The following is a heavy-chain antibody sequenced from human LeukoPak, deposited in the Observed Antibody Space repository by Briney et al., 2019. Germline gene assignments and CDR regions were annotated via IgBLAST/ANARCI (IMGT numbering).Heavy chain of an antibody. D-gene: IGHD1-26*01. CDR1: GYTLSSYG. J-gene: IGHJ3*02. Sequence: GASVKVSCKASGYTLSSYGITWVRQAPGQGLEWMAWIRSYNGNTNHAQKFQGRVTMTTDTSTNTAYMELRSLRSDDTAVYYCARLYTGRYSDGFDIWGQAHWSPSLQ. V-gene: IGHV1-18*01. CDR3: ARLYTGRYSDGFDI. CDR2: IRSYNGNT.